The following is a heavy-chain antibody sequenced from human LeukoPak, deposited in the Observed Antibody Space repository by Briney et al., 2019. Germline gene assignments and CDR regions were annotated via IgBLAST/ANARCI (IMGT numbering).Heavy chain of an antibody. V-gene: IGHV1-8*01. D-gene: IGHD5-18*01. J-gene: IGHJ5*02. CDR3: ARIGTRYSYGYGRNWFDP. Sequence: ASVKVSCKASGYTFTSYDINWGRQATGQGLEWMGWMKPNSGNTGYAQKFQGSVTMTRNTYISTAYMELSSLRSEDTAVYYCARIGTRYSYGYGRNWFDPWGQGTLVTVSS. CDR1: GYTFTSYD. CDR2: MKPNSGNT.